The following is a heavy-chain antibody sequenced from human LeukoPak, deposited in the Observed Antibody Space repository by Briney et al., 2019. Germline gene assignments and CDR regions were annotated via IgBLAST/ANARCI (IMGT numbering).Heavy chain of an antibody. CDR3: ALAPGQLVPLDY. J-gene: IGHJ4*02. V-gene: IGHV4-30-4*08. D-gene: IGHD6-6*01. CDR1: GGSISSGDYY. CDR2: IYYSGST. Sequence: SETLSLTCTVSGGSISSGDYYWSWIRQPPGKGLEWIGYIYYSGSTYYNPSLKSRVTISVDTSKNQFSLKLSSVTAADTAVYYCALAPGQLVPLDYWGQGTLVTVSS.